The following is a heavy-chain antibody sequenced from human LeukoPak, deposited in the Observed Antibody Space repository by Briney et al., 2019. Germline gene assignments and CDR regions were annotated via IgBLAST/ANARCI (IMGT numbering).Heavy chain of an antibody. CDR3: AKSRAADTTLLFDY. V-gene: IGHV3-30*02. J-gene: IGHJ4*02. CDR1: GFTFSSYG. D-gene: IGHD6-13*01. CDR2: IRYDGSNK. Sequence: GGSLRLSCAASGFTFSSYGMHWVRQAPGKGLEWVAFIRYDGSNKYYADSVKGRFTISRDNSKNTLYLQMSSLRAEDTAVYYCAKSRAADTTLLFDYWGQGTLVTVSS.